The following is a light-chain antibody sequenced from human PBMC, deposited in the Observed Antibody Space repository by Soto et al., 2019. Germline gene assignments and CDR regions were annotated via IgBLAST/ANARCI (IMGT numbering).Light chain of an antibody. CDR2: AAS. V-gene: IGKV1-12*01. Sequence: DIQMTQSPSSGSASVGESVTITCRASQDISSWLAWYQQKPGKAPNLLIYAASSLQSGVPSRFSGSGSGTDFTLTISSVQAEDVAVYYCQQYYDSPLTFGQGTRLEIK. CDR1: QDISSW. CDR3: QQYYDSPLT. J-gene: IGKJ5*01.